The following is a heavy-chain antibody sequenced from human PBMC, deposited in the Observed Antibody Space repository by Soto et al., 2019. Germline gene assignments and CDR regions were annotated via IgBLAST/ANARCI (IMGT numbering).Heavy chain of an antibody. Sequence: EVQLLESGGGLVQPGGSLRLSCAASGFTFSSYAMDWVRQAPGKGLEWVSVISGSGGSTYYADSVKGRFTISRDNSKNTLYLQLNSLSAEDTAVYYCAKGLYSSGWSAFDYWGQGTLVTVAS. V-gene: IGHV3-23*01. D-gene: IGHD6-19*01. CDR3: AKGLYSSGWSAFDY. CDR2: ISGSGGST. J-gene: IGHJ4*02. CDR1: GFTFSSYA.